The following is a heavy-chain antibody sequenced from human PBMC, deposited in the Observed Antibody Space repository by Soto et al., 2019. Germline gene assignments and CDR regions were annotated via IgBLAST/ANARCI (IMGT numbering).Heavy chain of an antibody. V-gene: IGHV1-69*01. CDR1: GGTFSSYA. CDR3: ARMPATTPYFDY. J-gene: IGHJ4*02. D-gene: IGHD5-12*01. CDR2: IIPIFGTA. Sequence: QVQLVQSGAEVKKPGSSVKVSCKASGGTFSSYAISWVRQAPGQGLEWMGGIIPIFGTANYAQKFQGRVTITADESTSTAYMDLSSLRSEDTAMYYCARMPATTPYFDYWGQGTLVTVSS.